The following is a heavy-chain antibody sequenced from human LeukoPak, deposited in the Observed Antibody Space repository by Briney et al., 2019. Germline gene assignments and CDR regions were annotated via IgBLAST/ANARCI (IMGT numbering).Heavy chain of an antibody. Sequence: GGSLRLSCAASGIIVSNNYMSWVRQAPGKGLEWVSVIYGGGSTYYAGSVKGRFTISRDKSKNTVFLQMNSLRAEDTAVYYCARGDSSGYDYWGQGTLVTVSS. D-gene: IGHD6-19*01. CDR3: ARGDSSGYDY. CDR1: GIIVSNNY. V-gene: IGHV3-53*01. J-gene: IGHJ4*02. CDR2: IYGGGST.